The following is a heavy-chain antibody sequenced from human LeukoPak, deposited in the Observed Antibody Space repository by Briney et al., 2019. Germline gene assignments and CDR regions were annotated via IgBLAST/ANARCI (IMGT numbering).Heavy chain of an antibody. J-gene: IGHJ4*02. CDR2: IWYDGSNK. V-gene: IGHV3-33*01. CDR1: GFTFSSYG. D-gene: IGHD5-24*01. Sequence: GWSLRLSCAASGFTFSSYGMHWVRQAPGKGLEWVAVIWYDGSNKYYADSVKGRFTISRDNSKNTLYLQMNSLRAEDTVVYYCARGSGWLQPLHYFDYWGQGTLVTVSS. CDR3: ARGSGWLQPLHYFDY.